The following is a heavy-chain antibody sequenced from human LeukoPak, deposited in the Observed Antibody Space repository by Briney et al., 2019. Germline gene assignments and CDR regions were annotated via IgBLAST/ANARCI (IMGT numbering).Heavy chain of an antibody. CDR2: INPNSGGT. V-gene: IGHV1-2*02. Sequence: ASVKVSCKASGYTFTSYYMHWVRQAPGQGLEWMGWINPNSGGTNYAQKFQGRVTMTRDTSISTAYMELSRLRSDDTAVYYCARGMYYYDSSGYPRRLDDAFDIWGQGTMVTVSS. CDR3: ARGMYYYDSSGYPRRLDDAFDI. J-gene: IGHJ3*02. CDR1: GYTFTSYY. D-gene: IGHD3-22*01.